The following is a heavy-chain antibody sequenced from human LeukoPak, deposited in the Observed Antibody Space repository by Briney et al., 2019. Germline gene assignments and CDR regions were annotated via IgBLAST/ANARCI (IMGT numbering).Heavy chain of an antibody. V-gene: IGHV3-7*01. CDR2: IKQDGSEK. Sequence: PGGSLRLSCAASGFTFSSYWMSWVRQAPGKGLEWVANIKQDGSEKYYVDSVKGRFTISRDNAKNSLYLQMNSLRAEDTAVYYCAREKDRRTIFGVVIMDYFDYWGQGTLVTVSS. J-gene: IGHJ4*02. CDR1: GFTFSSYW. CDR3: AREKDRRTIFGVVIMDYFDY. D-gene: IGHD3-3*01.